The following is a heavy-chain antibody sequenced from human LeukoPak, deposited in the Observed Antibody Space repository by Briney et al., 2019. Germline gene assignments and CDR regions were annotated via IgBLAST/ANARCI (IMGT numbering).Heavy chain of an antibody. CDR2: ILYDGTNK. Sequence: GGSLRLSCAASGFTFSSFGMHWVRQAPGQGLEWVAFILYDGTNKYYADSVKGRFTISKDNSKNTLYLQMNSLRAEDTALYYCAKLEGYCSSSTCHGNWYFDRWGRGTLVTVSS. V-gene: IGHV3-30*02. D-gene: IGHD2-2*01. CDR1: GFTFSSFG. CDR3: AKLEGYCSSSTCHGNWYFDR. J-gene: IGHJ2*01.